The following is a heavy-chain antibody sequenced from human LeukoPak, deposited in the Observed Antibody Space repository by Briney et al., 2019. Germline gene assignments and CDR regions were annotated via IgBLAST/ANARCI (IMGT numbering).Heavy chain of an antibody. CDR2: IKSDGTST. J-gene: IGHJ6*02. D-gene: IGHD1-14*01. Sequence: PGGSLRLSCVASGFTFNNYWMHWVRQAPGKGLVWVSRIKSDGTSTSYADSVRGRFTISRDNAKNTLYLQMNSLRAEDTAVYYCATGQGHGMDVWGQGTTVTVSS. V-gene: IGHV3-74*01. CDR3: ATGQGHGMDV. CDR1: GFTFNNYW.